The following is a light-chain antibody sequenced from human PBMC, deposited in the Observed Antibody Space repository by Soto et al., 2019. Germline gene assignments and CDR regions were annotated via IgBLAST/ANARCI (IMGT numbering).Light chain of an antibody. CDR3: QHFKSFPIT. V-gene: IGKV1-39*01. CDR1: QSISSY. Sequence: DIQMTQSPSSLSASVGDRVTITCRASQSISSYLSWYQQKPGKAPKLLIYAASSLQSGVPSRFSGSGSETHFTLTISSLQPEDFATYYCQHFKSFPITFGQGTRLEIK. J-gene: IGKJ5*01. CDR2: AAS.